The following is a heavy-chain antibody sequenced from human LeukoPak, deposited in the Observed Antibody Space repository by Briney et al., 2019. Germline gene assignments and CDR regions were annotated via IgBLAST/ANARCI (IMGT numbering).Heavy chain of an antibody. CDR2: IIGLSGNT. V-gene: IGHV3-23*01. CDR3: AKDKIVGDGRWDFDH. D-gene: IGHD3-16*01. CDR1: GFTFSSFA. J-gene: IGHJ5*02. Sequence: GGSLRLSCAASGFTFSSFALSWVRQAPGKGLEWVSGIIGLSGNTYYADSVKGRFTISRDISKSTLYLQMNSLRVEDTAQYYCAKDKIVGDGRWDFDHWGRGTLVTVSS.